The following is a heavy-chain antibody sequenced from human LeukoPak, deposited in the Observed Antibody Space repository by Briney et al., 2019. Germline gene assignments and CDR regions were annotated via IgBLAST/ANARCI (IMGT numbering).Heavy chain of an antibody. J-gene: IGHJ5*02. Sequence: GGSLRLSCAASGFTFSSYGMHWVRQAPGKGLMYISRNNGDGSTTNYAGVVKGRFTMSSDNVKNTLYWQMKSLRVEDTAVYYCARDPRNVGLAPWGQGTLVTVSS. V-gene: IGHV3-74*01. CDR1: GFTFSSYG. CDR3: ARDPRNVGLAP. CDR2: NNGDGSTT. D-gene: IGHD2-15*01.